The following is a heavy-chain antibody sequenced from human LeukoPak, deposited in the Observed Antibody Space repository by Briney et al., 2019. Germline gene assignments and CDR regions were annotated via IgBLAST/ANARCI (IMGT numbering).Heavy chain of an antibody. V-gene: IGHV3-30*03. Sequence: PGRSLRLSCAASGFTFSSYGMHWVRQAPDKGLEWVAVISYDGSDKYYADSVKGRFTISRDNSKNTLYLQMNSLRAEDTAVYYCARENYGDYSFDYWGQGTLVTVSS. CDR3: ARENYGDYSFDY. J-gene: IGHJ4*02. D-gene: IGHD4-17*01. CDR2: ISYDGSDK. CDR1: GFTFSSYG.